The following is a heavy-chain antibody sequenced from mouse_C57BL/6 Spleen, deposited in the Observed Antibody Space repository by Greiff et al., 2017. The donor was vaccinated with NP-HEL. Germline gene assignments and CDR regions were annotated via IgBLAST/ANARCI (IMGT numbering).Heavy chain of an antibody. CDR2: IHPNSGST. CDR1: GYTFTSYW. V-gene: IGHV1-64*01. CDR3: ARGEGMVTTSYYFDY. Sequence: QVQLQQPGAELVKPGASVKLSCKASGYTFTSYWMHWVKQRPGQGLEWIGMIHPNSGSTNYNEKFKSKATLTVDKSSSTAYMQLSSLTSEDSAVYYCARGEGMVTTSYYFDYWGQGTTLTVSS. D-gene: IGHD2-2*01. J-gene: IGHJ2*01.